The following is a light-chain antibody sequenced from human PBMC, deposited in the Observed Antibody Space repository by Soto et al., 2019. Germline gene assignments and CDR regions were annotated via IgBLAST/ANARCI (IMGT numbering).Light chain of an antibody. CDR2: GAS. J-gene: IGKJ1*01. CDR1: QSVTSSY. CDR3: QQYGGLPT. Sequence: EIVLTQSPGTLSLSPGERVTLSCRASQSVTSSYIAWYQQKSGQAPRLLLYGASSRATGIPDRFRGSGSGTDFTLTIGRLEPEDFAVYYCQQYGGLPTFGQGTKVDIK. V-gene: IGKV3-20*01.